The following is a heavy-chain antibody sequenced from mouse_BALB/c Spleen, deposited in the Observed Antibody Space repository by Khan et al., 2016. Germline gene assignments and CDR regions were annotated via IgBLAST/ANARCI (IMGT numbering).Heavy chain of an antibody. CDR1: GFTFTDFY. Sequence: EVQLQESGGGLVQPGNSLRLSCATSGFTFTDFYMSWVRRPPGKALEWLGFIGNKASGYTTEYNASVKGRFTISRDNSQNILYLQMSTLGAEDSATYYCARNGYAFFTYWGQGTLVIVSA. V-gene: IGHV7-3*02. D-gene: IGHD2-2*01. CDR3: ARNGYAFFTY. J-gene: IGHJ3*01. CDR2: IGNKASGYTT.